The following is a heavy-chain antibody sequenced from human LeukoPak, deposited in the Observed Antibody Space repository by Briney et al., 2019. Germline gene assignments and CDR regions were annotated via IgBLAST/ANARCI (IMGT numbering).Heavy chain of an antibody. Sequence: GGSLRLSCAASGFTFSSYWMHWVRQAPGKGLVWVSRINSDGSSTSYADSVKGRFTISTDNAKNTLYLQMNSLNAANMSLYSCARHDQLPPYFYYMDVWGKGTTVTVSS. CDR3: ARHDQLPPYFYYMDV. V-gene: IGHV3-74*01. D-gene: IGHD2-2*01. CDR1: GFTFSSYW. CDR2: INSDGSST. J-gene: IGHJ6*03.